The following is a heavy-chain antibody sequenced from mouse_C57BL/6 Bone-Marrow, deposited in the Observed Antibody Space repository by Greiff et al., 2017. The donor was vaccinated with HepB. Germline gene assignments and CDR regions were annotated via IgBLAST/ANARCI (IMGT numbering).Heavy chain of an antibody. CDR3: ARGDYGSPYFDY. D-gene: IGHD1-1*01. V-gene: IGHV1-47*01. J-gene: IGHJ2*01. Sequence: VQLVESGAELVKPGASVKMSCKASGYTFTTYPIEWMKQNHGKSLEWIGNFHPYNDDTKYNEKFKGKATLTVEKSSSTVYLELSRLTSDDSAVYYCARGDYGSPYFDYWGQGTTLTVSS. CDR1: GYTFTTYP. CDR2: FHPYNDDT.